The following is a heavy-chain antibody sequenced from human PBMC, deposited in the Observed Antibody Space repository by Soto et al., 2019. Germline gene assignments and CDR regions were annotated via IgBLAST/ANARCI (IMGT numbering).Heavy chain of an antibody. V-gene: IGHV3-30*18. CDR3: ANNGGDYGDYQFTYDYYYMDV. CDR2: ISYDGSNK. CDR1: GFTFSSYG. J-gene: IGHJ6*03. D-gene: IGHD4-17*01. Sequence: PGGSLRLSCAASGFTFSSYGMHWVRQAPGKGLEWVAVISYDGSNKYYADSVKGRFTISRDNSKNTLYLQMNSLRAEDTAVYYCANNGGDYGDYQFTYDYYYMDVWGKGTTVTVSS.